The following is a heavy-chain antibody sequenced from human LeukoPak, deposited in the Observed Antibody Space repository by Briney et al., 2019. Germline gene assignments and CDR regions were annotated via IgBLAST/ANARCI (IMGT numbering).Heavy chain of an antibody. CDR3: ARGYNRGSYYNY. V-gene: IGHV4-34*01. Sequence: SETLSLTCVVYGGSFSGNYWSWIRQPPGKGPEWVGEINNSGSTNYNPSLKSRVTISLDTSKNQFSLKLSSVTAADTAVYYCARGYNRGSYYNYWGQGTLVTVSS. CDR2: INNSGST. D-gene: IGHD3-16*01. CDR1: GGSFSGNY. J-gene: IGHJ4*02.